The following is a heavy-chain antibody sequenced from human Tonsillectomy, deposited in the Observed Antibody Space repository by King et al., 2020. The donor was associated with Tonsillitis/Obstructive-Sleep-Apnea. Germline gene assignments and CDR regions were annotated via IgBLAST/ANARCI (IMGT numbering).Heavy chain of an antibody. CDR2: ISYDGSNK. V-gene: IGHV3-30*04. CDR1: GFTFSSYA. CDR3: ARDPPVLRFLEWLFDY. J-gene: IGHJ4*02. Sequence: QVQLVESGGGVVQPGRSLRLSCAASGFTFSSYAMHWVRQAPGKGLEWVADISYDGSNKYYADSVKGRFTISRDNSKNTLYLQMNSLRAEDTAVYYCARDPPVLRFLEWLFDYWGQGTLVTVSS. D-gene: IGHD3-3*01.